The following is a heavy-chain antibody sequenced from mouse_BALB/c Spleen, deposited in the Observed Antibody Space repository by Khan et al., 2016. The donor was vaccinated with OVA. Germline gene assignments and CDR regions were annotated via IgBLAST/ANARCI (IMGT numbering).Heavy chain of an antibody. CDR1: GYSITSGYA. CDR2: ISYSGVT. V-gene: IGHV3-2*02. J-gene: IGHJ2*01. Sequence: EVQLQESGPGQVKPSQSLSLTCTVTGYSITSGYAWNWIRQFPGNKLEWMGYISYSGVTSYTPSLKSRISITRDTSKNQFFLQLNSVTTEDTATYFCARGNYYGYYFDYGGQGTTLTVSS. CDR3: ARGNYYGYYFDY. D-gene: IGHD1-1*01.